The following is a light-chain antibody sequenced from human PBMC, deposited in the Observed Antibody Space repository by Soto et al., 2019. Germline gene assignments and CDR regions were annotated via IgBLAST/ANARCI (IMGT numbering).Light chain of an antibody. Sequence: QAFLTKDLSLTVSPGGTAALTCGSSTAAVTSGHYPYWFQQKPGQAPRTLIYDTSNNHSWTPALFSGSLLGGKAALTLLGAQPEDEAEYYCLLSYSGARVFGGGTQLTVL. CDR1: TAAVTSGHY. CDR3: LLSYSGARV. V-gene: IGLV7-46*02. CDR2: DTS. J-gene: IGLJ2*01.